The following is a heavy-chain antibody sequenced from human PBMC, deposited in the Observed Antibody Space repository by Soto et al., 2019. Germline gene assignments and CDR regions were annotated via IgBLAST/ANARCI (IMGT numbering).Heavy chain of an antibody. CDR3: ATDSGWAAADAFDI. J-gene: IGHJ3*02. CDR2: FDPEDGET. D-gene: IGHD6-13*01. CDR1: GYTLTELS. V-gene: IGHV1-24*01. Sequence: ASVKVSCKVSGYTLTELSMHWVRQAPGKGLEWMGGFDPEDGETIYAQKFQGRVTMTEDTSTDTAYMELNSLRSEDTAVYYCATDSGWAAADAFDIWGQGTMVTVSS.